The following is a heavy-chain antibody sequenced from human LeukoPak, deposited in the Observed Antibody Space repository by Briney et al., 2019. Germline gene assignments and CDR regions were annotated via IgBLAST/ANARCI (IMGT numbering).Heavy chain of an antibody. CDR1: GGSISSYY. D-gene: IGHD4-23*01. CDR2: IYYSGST. Sequence: SETLSLTCTVSGGSISSYYWSWIRQPPGKGLEWIGYIYYSGSTNYNPSLKSRVTISVDTSKNQFSLKLSSVTAADTAVYYCARAAVYGGNLLDPWGQGTLVTVSS. V-gene: IGHV4-59*12. CDR3: ARAAVYGGNLLDP. J-gene: IGHJ5*02.